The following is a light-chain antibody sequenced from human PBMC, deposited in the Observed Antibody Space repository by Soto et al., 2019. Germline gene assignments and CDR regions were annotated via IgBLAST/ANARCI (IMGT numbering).Light chain of an antibody. CDR3: QQYNSFVS. J-gene: IGKJ1*01. V-gene: IGKV1-5*03. Sequence: DIQMTQSPSTLSASVGDRVTITCRASQSISSWLAWYQQKPGKAPKLLIYKASSLESGVPSRFSGSGSGTEFTLTISSLQPDDSATYYCQQYNSFVSFGQGTKVEIK. CDR1: QSISSW. CDR2: KAS.